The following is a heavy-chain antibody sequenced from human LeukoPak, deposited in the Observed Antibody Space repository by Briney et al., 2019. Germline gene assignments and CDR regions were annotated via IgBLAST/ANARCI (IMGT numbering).Heavy chain of an antibody. Sequence: ASVKVSCKASRYTFTGYYMHWVPQAPGQGVEWVGWINPNSGGTNYAQKFQGRVTMTRDTSISTAYMELSRLRSDDTAVYYCATPPRYYYDSSGYPRYWGQGTLVTVSS. V-gene: IGHV1-2*02. CDR1: RYTFTGYY. J-gene: IGHJ4*02. CDR3: ATPPRYYYDSSGYPRY. D-gene: IGHD3-22*01. CDR2: INPNSGGT.